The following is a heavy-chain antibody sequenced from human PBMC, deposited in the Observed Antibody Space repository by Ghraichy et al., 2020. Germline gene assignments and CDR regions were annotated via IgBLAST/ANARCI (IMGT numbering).Heavy chain of an antibody. V-gene: IGHV3-74*01. CDR3: ARDGNHYYFYMDV. Sequence: GSLRLSCTASGFPFGNYWMHWVRQVPGKGLEWISRMSTDGTTTNYADSVKGRFTISRDNANNTLFLEMNSLRAEDAAVYYCARDGNHYYFYMDVWGKGTTVAVSS. D-gene: IGHD1-1*01. J-gene: IGHJ6*03. CDR1: GFPFGNYW. CDR2: MSTDGTTT.